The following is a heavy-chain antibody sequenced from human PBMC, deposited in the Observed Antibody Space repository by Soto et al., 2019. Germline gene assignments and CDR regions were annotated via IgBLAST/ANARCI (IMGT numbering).Heavy chain of an antibody. CDR1: GFTFSSYA. J-gene: IGHJ4*02. V-gene: IGHV3-30-3*01. Sequence: VQLLESGGGLVQPGGSLRLSCAASGFTFSSYAMSWVRQAPGKGLEWVAVISYDGSNRYYADSVKGRFTISRDNSKNTLYLQMNSLRAEDTAVYYCARVTQAVAADYWGQGTLVTVSS. CDR2: ISYDGSNR. CDR3: ARVTQAVAADY. D-gene: IGHD6-19*01.